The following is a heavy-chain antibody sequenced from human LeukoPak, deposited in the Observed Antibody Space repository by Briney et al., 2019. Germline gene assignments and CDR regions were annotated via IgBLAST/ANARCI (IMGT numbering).Heavy chain of an antibody. CDR2: VTHTGTT. CDR1: GGSFSGYY. Sequence: PSETLSLTCAVYGGSFSGYYWSLIRQPPGKGLEWIGEVTHTGTTNYNPSLKSRVTISVGTSKNQFSLKLNSVTAADTAVYYCARHRGYTYGDYWGQGTLVTVSS. J-gene: IGHJ4*02. V-gene: IGHV4-34*01. CDR3: ARHRGYTYGDY. D-gene: IGHD5-18*01.